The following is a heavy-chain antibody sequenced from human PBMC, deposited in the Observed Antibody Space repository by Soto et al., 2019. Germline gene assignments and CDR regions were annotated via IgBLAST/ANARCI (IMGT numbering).Heavy chain of an antibody. J-gene: IGHJ6*04. Sequence: SETLSLTCTVSGGSISSYYWSWIRQPPGKGLEWIGYIYYSGSTNYNPSLESRVTISVDTSKNQFSLQLTSVTAADTAVYFCVRVQSWDTKYYADVWGRGTTVTVSS. V-gene: IGHV4-59*12. CDR3: VRVQSWDTKYYADV. CDR1: GGSISSYY. CDR2: IYYSGST. D-gene: IGHD1-26*01.